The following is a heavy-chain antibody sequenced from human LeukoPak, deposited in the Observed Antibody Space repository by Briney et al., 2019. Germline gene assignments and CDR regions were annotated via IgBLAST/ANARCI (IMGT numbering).Heavy chain of an antibody. J-gene: IGHJ6*02. D-gene: IGHD3-10*01. CDR3: ARDRYYGSGILDV. CDR1: GFTVSSDH. V-gene: IGHV3-48*03. Sequence: GGSLRLSCAASGFTVSSDHMNWARQAPGKGLEWVSYISSSGSTIHYADSVKGRFTISRDNAKNTLYPQMNSLRAEDTAVYYCARDRYYGSGILDVWGQGTTVTVSS. CDR2: ISSSGSTI.